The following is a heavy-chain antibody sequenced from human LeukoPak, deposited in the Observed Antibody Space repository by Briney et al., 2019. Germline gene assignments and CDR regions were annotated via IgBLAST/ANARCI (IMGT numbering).Heavy chain of an antibody. D-gene: IGHD3-10*01. Sequence: AASVKVSCKASGGTFSSYAISWVRQAPGQGLEWMGWINPNSGGTNYAQKFQGRVTMTRDTSISTAYMELSRLRSDDTAVYYCARGSLLWFGELHNFDYWGQGTLVTVSS. J-gene: IGHJ4*02. CDR2: INPNSGGT. V-gene: IGHV1-2*02. CDR1: GGTFSSYA. CDR3: ARGSLLWFGELHNFDY.